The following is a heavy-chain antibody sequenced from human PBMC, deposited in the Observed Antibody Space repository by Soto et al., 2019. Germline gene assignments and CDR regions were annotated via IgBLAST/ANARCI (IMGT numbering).Heavy chain of an antibody. CDR3: AKDLVTTVNEYYFDY. J-gene: IGHJ4*02. Sequence: QVQLVESGGGVVQPGRSLRLSCAASGFTFSSYAMHWVRQAPGKGLEWVAVISYDGSNKYYADSVKGRFTISRDNSKNTLYLQMNSLRAEDTAVYYCAKDLVTTVNEYYFDYWGQGTLVTVSS. CDR2: ISYDGSNK. CDR1: GFTFSSYA. D-gene: IGHD4-17*01. V-gene: IGHV3-30*04.